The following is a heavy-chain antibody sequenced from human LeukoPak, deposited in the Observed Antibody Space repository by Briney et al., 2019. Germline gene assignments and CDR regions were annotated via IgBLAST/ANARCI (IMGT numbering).Heavy chain of an antibody. CDR1: GGPFRAFY. CDR3: ARGTGTTSGDI. J-gene: IGHJ3*02. V-gene: IGHV4-34*01. Sequence: SETLSLTCDVSGGPFRAFYWSWIRQPPGKGLEWIGEINHSGGTNYSPSLKSRVTISVDRSKNQFSLKLSSVTAADTAVYYCARGTGTTSGDIWGQGTMVTVSS. D-gene: IGHD1-7*01. CDR2: INHSGGT.